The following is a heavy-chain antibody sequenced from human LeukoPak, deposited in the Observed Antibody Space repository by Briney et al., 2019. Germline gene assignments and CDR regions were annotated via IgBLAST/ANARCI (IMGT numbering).Heavy chain of an antibody. CDR2: IYPGDSDT. J-gene: IGHJ4*02. CDR3: AGRGTGTTLAFDY. D-gene: IGHD1-1*01. Sequence: GESLKISCKGSGYSFTNYWIGWVRQMPGKGLEWMGIIYPGDSDTRYSPSLQGQVTISADKSTSTAYLQWSSLKASDTAMYYCAGRGTGTTLAFDYWGQGTLVTVSS. V-gene: IGHV5-51*01. CDR1: GYSFTNYW.